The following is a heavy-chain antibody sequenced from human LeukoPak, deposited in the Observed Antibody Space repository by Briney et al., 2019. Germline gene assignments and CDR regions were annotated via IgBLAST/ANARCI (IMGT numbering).Heavy chain of an antibody. CDR2: IRYDGSNK. D-gene: IGHD5-18*01. CDR3: AKEDRGYSYGSAFDI. CDR1: GFTFSSSG. J-gene: IGHJ3*02. Sequence: PGGSLRLSCAASGFTFSSSGMHWVRQAPGKGLEWVAFIRYDGSNKYYADSVKGRFTISRDNSKNTLYLQMNSLRAEDTAVYYCAKEDRGYSYGSAFDIWGQGTMVTVSS. V-gene: IGHV3-30*02.